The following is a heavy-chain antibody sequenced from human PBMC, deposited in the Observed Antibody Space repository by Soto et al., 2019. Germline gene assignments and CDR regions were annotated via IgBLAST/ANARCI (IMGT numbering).Heavy chain of an antibody. CDR1: GGSVSSGSYY. CDR2: IYYSGST. D-gene: IGHD3-22*01. V-gene: IGHV4-61*01. Sequence: SETLSLTYTVSGGSVSSGSYYWSWIRQPPGKGLEWIGYIYYSGSTNYNPSLKSRVTISVDTSKNQFSLKLSSVTAADTAVYYCARELPGDSSGYYKYNWFDPWGQGTLVTVSS. CDR3: ARELPGDSSGYYKYNWFDP. J-gene: IGHJ5*02.